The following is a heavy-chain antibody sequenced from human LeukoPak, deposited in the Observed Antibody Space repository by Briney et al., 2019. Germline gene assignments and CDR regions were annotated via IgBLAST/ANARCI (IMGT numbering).Heavy chain of an antibody. CDR3: AKDIVVVPAAPDY. CDR2: ISSSSSTI. CDR1: GFTFSSYA. D-gene: IGHD2-2*01. V-gene: IGHV3-48*01. Sequence: GGSLRLSCAASGFTFSSYAMSWVRQAPGKGLEWVSYISSSSSTIYYADSVKGRFTISRDNAKNSLYLQMNSLRAEDTAVYYCAKDIVVVPAAPDYWGQGTLVTVSS. J-gene: IGHJ4*02.